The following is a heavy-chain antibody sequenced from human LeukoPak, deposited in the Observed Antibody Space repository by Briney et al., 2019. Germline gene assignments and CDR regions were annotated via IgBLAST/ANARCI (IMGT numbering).Heavy chain of an antibody. J-gene: IGHJ6*03. CDR1: GGSISSGSYY. Sequence: PSETLSLTCTVSGGSISSGSYYWSWVRQPAGKGLEWIGRIYTSGSTHYNPSLKSRVTISLDTSKNQFSLKLSSVTAADTAVYYCARGVSPNLWDYYYYYMDVGGKGTTVTVSS. D-gene: IGHD3-16*01. CDR3: ARGVSPNLWDYYYYYMDV. V-gene: IGHV4-61*02. CDR2: IYTSGST.